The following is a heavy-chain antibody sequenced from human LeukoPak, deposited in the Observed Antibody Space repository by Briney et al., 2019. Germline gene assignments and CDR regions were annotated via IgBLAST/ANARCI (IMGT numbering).Heavy chain of an antibody. Sequence: GGSLRLSCAASGFTFSSYGMSWLRQAPGKGLEWVSGISGSGDESYYLDSVRGRFTISRDNSKNTLYLQMNSLRAEDTAVYYCAKDPYYYDSSGYYHWGQGTLVTVSS. CDR2: ISGSGDES. CDR1: GFTFSSYG. J-gene: IGHJ5*02. D-gene: IGHD3-22*01. CDR3: AKDPYYYDSSGYYH. V-gene: IGHV3-23*01.